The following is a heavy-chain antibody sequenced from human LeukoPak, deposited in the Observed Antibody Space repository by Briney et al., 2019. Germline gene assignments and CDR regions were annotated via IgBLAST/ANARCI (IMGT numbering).Heavy chain of an antibody. CDR1: GYTFTSYD. CDR3: ARVNNWFDP. Sequence: ASVKVSCKASGYTFTSYDINWVRQATGQGLEWMGWMNPNNGNTGYAQKFQGRVTMTRNTSINTAYMELSSLRSEATAIYYCARVNNWFDPWGQGTLVTVSS. V-gene: IGHV1-8*01. J-gene: IGHJ5*02. CDR2: MNPNNGNT.